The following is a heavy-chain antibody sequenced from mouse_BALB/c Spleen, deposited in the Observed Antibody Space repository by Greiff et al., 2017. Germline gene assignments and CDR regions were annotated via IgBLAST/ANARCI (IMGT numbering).Heavy chain of an antibody. D-gene: IGHD1-2*01. CDR2: SRNKANDYTT. J-gene: IGHJ4*01. Sequence: DVMLVESGGGLVQPGGSLRLSCATSGFTFSDFYMEWVRQPPGKRLEWIAASRNKANDYTTEYSASVKGRFIVSRDTSQSILYLQMNALRAEDTAIYYCARVQFITTAEDYWGQGTSVTVSS. CDR3: ARVQFITTAEDY. CDR1: GFTFSDFY. V-gene: IGHV7-1*02.